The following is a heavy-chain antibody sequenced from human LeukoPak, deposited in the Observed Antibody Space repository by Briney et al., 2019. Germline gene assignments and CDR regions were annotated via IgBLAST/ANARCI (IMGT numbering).Heavy chain of an antibody. CDR1: GYTFTSYW. CDR3: ARRPAYCGGDCYFADY. CDR2: FYPGDSDT. Sequence: GESLKISCKGSGYTFTSYWIGWVRHMPGKGLEWMGIFYPGDSDTRYSPSFQGQVTISADKSISTAYLQWSSLKASDTAMYYCARRPAYCGGDCYFADYWGQGTLVTVSS. J-gene: IGHJ4*02. D-gene: IGHD2-21*01. V-gene: IGHV5-51*01.